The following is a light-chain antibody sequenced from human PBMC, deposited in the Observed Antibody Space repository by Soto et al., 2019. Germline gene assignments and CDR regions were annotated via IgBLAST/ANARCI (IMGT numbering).Light chain of an antibody. V-gene: IGKV1-5*01. CDR2: DAS. J-gene: IGKJ5*01. CDR1: QSISSW. Sequence: DIQMTQSPSTLSASVVDIVTITFLASQSISSWLAWYQQKPGKAPKLLIYDASSLESGVPSRFSGSGSGTEFTLTISSLQPEDFATYFCQQLNSYPLTFGQGTRLEI. CDR3: QQLNSYPLT.